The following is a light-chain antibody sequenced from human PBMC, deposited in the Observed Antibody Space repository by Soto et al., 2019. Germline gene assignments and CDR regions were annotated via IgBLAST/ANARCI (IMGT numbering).Light chain of an antibody. CDR3: GTWDSSLSAVV. CDR1: SSNTGNNY. CDR2: DNE. Sequence: QSVLTQPPSVSAAPGQKVTISCSGSSSNTGNNYVSWYQQLPGTAPKLLIYDNEKRPSGIPDRFSGSKSGTSATLGITGLQTGDEADYYCGTWDSSLSAVVFGGGTKVTVL. J-gene: IGLJ2*01. V-gene: IGLV1-51*01.